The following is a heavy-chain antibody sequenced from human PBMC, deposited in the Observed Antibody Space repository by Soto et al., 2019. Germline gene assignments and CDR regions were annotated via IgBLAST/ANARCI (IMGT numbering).Heavy chain of an antibody. V-gene: IGHV3-48*03. D-gene: IGHD2-2*01. CDR3: GRYCSTTLCNGVVRRTFEY. J-gene: IGHJ4*02. CDR1: RFTFSTYE. CDR2: ISSGGSTV. Sequence: PGGSLRLFCVASRFTFSTYEMHWVRQAPGKGLEWVSYISSGGSTVYYADSVKGRFTISRDNTRNSLYLQMNSLKDEDTALYYLGRYCSTTLCNGVVRRTFEYWGQRTLVTVS.